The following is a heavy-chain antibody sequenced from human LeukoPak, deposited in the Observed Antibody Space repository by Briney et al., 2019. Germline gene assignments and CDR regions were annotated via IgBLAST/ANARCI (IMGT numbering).Heavy chain of an antibody. CDR1: GYTFTSYY. Sequence: ASVKVSCKASGYTFTSYYMHWVRQAPGQGLEWMGWISAYNGNTNYAQKLQGRVTMTTDTSTSTAYMELRSLRSDDTAVYYCAREPRSGWAFDYWGQGTLVTVSS. CDR2: ISAYNGNT. D-gene: IGHD6-19*01. CDR3: AREPRSGWAFDY. V-gene: IGHV1-18*04. J-gene: IGHJ4*02.